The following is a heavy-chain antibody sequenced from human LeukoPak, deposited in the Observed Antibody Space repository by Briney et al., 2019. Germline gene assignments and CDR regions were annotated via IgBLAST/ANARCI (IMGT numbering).Heavy chain of an antibody. J-gene: IGHJ4*02. D-gene: IGHD3-22*01. CDR2: INPSGGST. V-gene: IGHV1-46*01. CDR1: GYTFPSYN. Sequence: ASVKVSCKASGYTFPSYNMHWVRQAPGQGLEWMGIINPSGGSTNYAQKFQGRVTMTRDTSTSTVYMELSSLRSEDTAVYYCAKDLYHRYYHNSGHAFDYWGQGTLVTVSS. CDR3: AKDLYHRYYHNSGHAFDY.